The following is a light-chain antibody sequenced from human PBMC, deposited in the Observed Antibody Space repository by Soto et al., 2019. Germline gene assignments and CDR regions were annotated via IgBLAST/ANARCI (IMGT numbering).Light chain of an antibody. J-gene: IGKJ1*01. CDR2: GAS. CDR3: QQYSNSPPT. V-gene: IGKV3-20*01. CDR1: ARVSARY. Sequence: IVLTQSPGTLSLSPGDRATLSCSASARVSARYLAWYHQKXGQAPRVLIFGASDRATGIPERFSGSGSGTDFTLTIDRLEPEDFAMDDCQQYSNSPPTFGQGTKVDIK.